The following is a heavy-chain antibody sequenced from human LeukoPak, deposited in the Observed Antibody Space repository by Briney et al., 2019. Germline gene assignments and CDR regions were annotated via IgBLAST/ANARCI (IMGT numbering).Heavy chain of an antibody. CDR3: ARAGRWEGRPHAFDI. Sequence: SSETLSLTCTVSGGSISSYYRSWIRQPPGKGLEYIGYIYYSVITNYNPSLKSRVTISVDTSKNQFSLKLSSVTAADTAVYYCARAGRWEGRPHAFDIWGQGAMVTVSS. CDR2: IYYSVIT. CDR1: GGSISSYY. D-gene: IGHD1-26*01. V-gene: IGHV4-59*01. J-gene: IGHJ3*02.